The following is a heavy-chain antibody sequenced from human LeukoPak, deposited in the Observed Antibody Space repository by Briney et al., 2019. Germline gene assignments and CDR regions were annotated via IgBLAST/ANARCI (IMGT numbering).Heavy chain of an antibody. D-gene: IGHD1-26*01. J-gene: IGHJ4*02. CDR2: INPSGGTT. Sequence: GASVKVSCKASGGTFSSYAISWVRQAPGQGLEWMGIINPSGGTTVYAQNFQGRVIMTRDTSTSTVHMDLSSLRSEDAAVYYCAREPRPVGATSFGYYFDYWGQGTLVTVSS. V-gene: IGHV1-46*01. CDR1: GGTFSSYA. CDR3: AREPRPVGATSFGYYFDY.